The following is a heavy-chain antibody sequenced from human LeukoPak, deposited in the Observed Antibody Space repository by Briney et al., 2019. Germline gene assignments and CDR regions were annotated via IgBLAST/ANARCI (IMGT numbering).Heavy chain of an antibody. CDR3: ARAPSEIGGYYPEYFRH. V-gene: IGHV3-74*01. Sequence: GGSLRLSCAASGFTFSSYWMHWVRQAPGKGLVWVSRIKSDGSINYADSVKGRFTISRDNAKNTASLQMNSLRAEDTGVYYCARAPSEIGGYYPEYFRHWGQGTLVTVSS. CDR1: GFTFSSYW. J-gene: IGHJ1*01. CDR2: IKSDGSI. D-gene: IGHD3-22*01.